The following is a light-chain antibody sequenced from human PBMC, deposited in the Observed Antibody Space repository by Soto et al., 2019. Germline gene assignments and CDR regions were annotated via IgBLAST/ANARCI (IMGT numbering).Light chain of an antibody. J-gene: IGKJ1*01. V-gene: IGKV1-5*03. CDR3: QHYNSYSEA. Sequence: DIQMTQSPSTLSVSEGDRVTISCRASQTISSWLAWYQQKPGQAPKILIYKASNLTSGVPSRFSGSGSGTDFTLTISSLQPDDFATYYCQHYNSYSEAFGQGTKVDIK. CDR1: QTISSW. CDR2: KAS.